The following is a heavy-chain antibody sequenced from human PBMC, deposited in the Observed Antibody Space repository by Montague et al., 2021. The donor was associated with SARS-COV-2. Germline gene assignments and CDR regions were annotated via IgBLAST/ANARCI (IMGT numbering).Heavy chain of an antibody. Sequence: SETLSLTCSVSGGPISGYYWSWIRQSPGKGLEWIGYMYYSGGTIYNPSLKIRVIISVDTSKSQFSLKLSSVTAADTAVYYCARDRFIAGGRLPHGFDPWGQGTLGTGSS. D-gene: IGHD6-13*01. CDR2: MYYSGGT. CDR1: GGPISGYY. J-gene: IGHJ5*02. CDR3: ARDRFIAGGRLPHGFDP. V-gene: IGHV4-59*01.